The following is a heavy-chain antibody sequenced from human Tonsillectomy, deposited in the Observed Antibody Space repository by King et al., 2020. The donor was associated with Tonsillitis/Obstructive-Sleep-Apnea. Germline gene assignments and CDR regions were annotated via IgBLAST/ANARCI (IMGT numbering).Heavy chain of an antibody. CDR3: ARGYCYDSSGH. D-gene: IGHD3-22*01. J-gene: IGHJ4*02. CDR2: IYYSGST. V-gene: IGHV4-59*01. CDR1: GGSISSYY. Sequence: VQLQESGPGLVKPSETLSLTCTVSGGSISSYYWSWIRQPPGKGLEWIGYIYYSGSTNYNPSLKSRVTISVDTSKNQFSLKLSSVTAADTAVYYCARGYCYDSSGHWGQGTLVTVSS.